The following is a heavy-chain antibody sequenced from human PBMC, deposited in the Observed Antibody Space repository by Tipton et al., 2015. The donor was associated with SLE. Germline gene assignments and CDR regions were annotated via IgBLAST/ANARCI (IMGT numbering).Heavy chain of an antibody. CDR2: INHSGST. CDR1: GFTFSDYY. CDR3: AGGSVTVNY. Sequence: LRLSCAASGFTFSDYYMSWIRQAPGKGLEWIGEINHSGSTNYNPSLKSRVTISVDTSKNQFSLKLSSVTAADTAVYYCAGGSVTVNYWGQGTLVTVSS. V-gene: IGHV4-34*08. D-gene: IGHD4-23*01. J-gene: IGHJ4*02.